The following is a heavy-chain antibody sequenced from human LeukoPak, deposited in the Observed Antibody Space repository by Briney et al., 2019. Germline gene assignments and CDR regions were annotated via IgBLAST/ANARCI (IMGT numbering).Heavy chain of an antibody. Sequence: GGSLRLSCAASGFTFSSYAMSWVRQAPGKGPVWVSCINTDGNIMRYADSVKGRFTISRDNAKNTLFLQMNNLRTEDTALYFCATARNFRFEYWGQGSLVIVSA. CDR3: ATARNFRFEY. V-gene: IGHV3-74*01. J-gene: IGHJ4*02. D-gene: IGHD1-7*01. CDR1: GFTFSSYA. CDR2: INTDGNIM.